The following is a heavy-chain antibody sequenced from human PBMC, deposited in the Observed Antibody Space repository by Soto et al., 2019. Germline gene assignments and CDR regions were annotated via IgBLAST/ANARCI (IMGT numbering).Heavy chain of an antibody. D-gene: IGHD6-19*01. V-gene: IGHV3-7*01. CDR1: GLTFGSYW. Sequence: EVQLVQSGGGFVRSGGSLRLSCAASGLTFGSYWMSWVRQAPGKGLEWVANIKQEGSEKYYLDSVKGRFTISRDNAKKSLFLQMNSLRAEDTAMYYCAKGSEWLVTWDFDYWGQGTLVTVSS. CDR3: AKGSEWLVTWDFDY. J-gene: IGHJ4*02. CDR2: IKQEGSEK.